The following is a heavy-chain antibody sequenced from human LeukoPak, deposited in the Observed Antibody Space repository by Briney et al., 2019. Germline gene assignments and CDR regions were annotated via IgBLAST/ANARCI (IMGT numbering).Heavy chain of an antibody. CDR1: GFTFSNYA. J-gene: IGHJ3*02. Sequence: GGSLRLSCATSGFTFSNYAMSWVRQAPGKGLEWVSAISGSGSDTEFADSVKGRFTISRDNSKNTLYLQVSSLRVEDTAIYYCAKCSDTCYANAFDIWGQGTMVTVSS. D-gene: IGHD2-2*01. CDR3: AKCSDTCYANAFDI. CDR2: ISGSGSDT. V-gene: IGHV3-23*01.